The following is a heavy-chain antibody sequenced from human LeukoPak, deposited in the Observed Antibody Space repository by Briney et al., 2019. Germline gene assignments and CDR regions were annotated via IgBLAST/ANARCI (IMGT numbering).Heavy chain of an antibody. D-gene: IGHD2-8*01. CDR3: ARGAHVLMVYAPFDY. CDR2: MSTDGSST. Sequence: GGSLRLSCGASGFTFSRYWMHWVRQAPGKGLVWVSSMSTDGSSTTYAEFVRGRFTISRDNAKNTLYLQVNSLRAEDTAVYYCARGAHVLMVYAPFDYWGQGTLVTVSS. CDR1: GFTFSRYW. V-gene: IGHV3-74*03. J-gene: IGHJ4*02.